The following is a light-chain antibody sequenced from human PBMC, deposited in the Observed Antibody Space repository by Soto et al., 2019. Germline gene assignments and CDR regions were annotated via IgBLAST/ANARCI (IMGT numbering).Light chain of an antibody. V-gene: IGKV3-15*01. CDR1: QSVSSN. CDR2: SAS. CDR3: QQYNNWPQT. J-gene: IGKJ1*01. Sequence: EIVMTQSPATLSVSRGERATLSCRASQSVSSNLAWYQQKPGQAPRLLIYSASTRATGIPARFSGSGSGTEFTLTISSLQSLYFAVYYCQQYNNWPQTFVQGT.